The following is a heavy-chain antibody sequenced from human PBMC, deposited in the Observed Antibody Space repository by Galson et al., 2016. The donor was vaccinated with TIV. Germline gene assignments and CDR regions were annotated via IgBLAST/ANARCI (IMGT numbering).Heavy chain of an antibody. CDR3: AKDSFYDSEAFDA. V-gene: IGHV3-23*01. CDR1: GFIFSDYA. D-gene: IGHD2/OR15-2a*01. Sequence: GSLRLSCAASGFIFSDYALSWVRQAPGKGLEWVSGIRGNGRETYYVDSVKGRFTISRDNSKNMLYLQMSSLRAEDTALYYCAKDSFYDSEAFDAWGQGTMVTVSS. J-gene: IGHJ3*01. CDR2: IRGNGRET.